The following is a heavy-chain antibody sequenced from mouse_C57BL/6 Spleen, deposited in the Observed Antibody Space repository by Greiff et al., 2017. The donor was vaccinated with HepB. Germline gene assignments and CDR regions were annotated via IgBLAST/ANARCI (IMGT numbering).Heavy chain of an antibody. Sequence: QVQLQQSGAELVKPGASVKISCKASGYAFSSYWMNWVKQRPGKGLEWIGQIYPGDGDTYYNGKFKGKATLTADKSSSTAYMQLSSLTSEDSAVYNCAREGGNNKGSGYVAVDDWGKGTTVTVSS. CDR2: IYPGDGDT. D-gene: IGHD1-1*01. CDR3: AREGGNNKGSGYVAVDD. CDR1: GYAFSSYW. V-gene: IGHV1-80*01. J-gene: IGHJ4*01.